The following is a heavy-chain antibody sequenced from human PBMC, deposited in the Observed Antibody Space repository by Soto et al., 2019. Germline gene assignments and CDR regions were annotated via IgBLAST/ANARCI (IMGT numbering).Heavy chain of an antibody. CDR1: GGTFSSYA. Sequence: QVQLVQSGAEVKKPGSSVKVSCKASGGTFSSYAISWVRQAPGQGLEWMGGIIPIFGTANYAQKFQGRVTITADESTSTAYMWLGSLRSVDTAVYYCARTRGGAGSSSWFDPWGQGTLVTVSS. CDR2: IIPIFGTA. D-gene: IGHD6-13*01. V-gene: IGHV1-69*01. CDR3: ARTRGGAGSSSWFDP. J-gene: IGHJ5*02.